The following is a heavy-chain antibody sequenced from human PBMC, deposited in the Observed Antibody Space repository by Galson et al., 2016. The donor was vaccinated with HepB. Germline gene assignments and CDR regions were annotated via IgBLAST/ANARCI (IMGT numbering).Heavy chain of an antibody. CDR3: AKDWAAGGNWYFEY. CDR1: GFSFSSFA. V-gene: IGHV3-30*18. D-gene: IGHD6-13*01. CDR2: VSYDGNNK. Sequence: SLRLSCAASGFSFSSFAMHWVRQVPGKGLEWVAVVSYDGNNKYYADSVNGRFTISRDNSNNTVHLQMNNLKVGDMAIYYCAKDWAAGGNWYFEYWGQGTLVTVSS. J-gene: IGHJ4*02.